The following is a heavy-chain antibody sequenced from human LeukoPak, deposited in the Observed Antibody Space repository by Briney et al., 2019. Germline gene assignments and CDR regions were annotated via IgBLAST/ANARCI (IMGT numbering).Heavy chain of an antibody. D-gene: IGHD2-15*01. CDR3: ARGPHCSGGNCYSPAFDY. V-gene: IGHV4-34*01. CDR2: INHSGST. CDR1: GGSFSGYY. Sequence: SSETLSLTCAVNGGSFSGYYWSWIRQSPGKGLEWIGVINHSGSTNYNPSLKSRVTMSVDTSKNQFSLKLSSVTAADTAVYYCARGPHCSGGNCYSPAFDYWGQGTLVTVSS. J-gene: IGHJ4*02.